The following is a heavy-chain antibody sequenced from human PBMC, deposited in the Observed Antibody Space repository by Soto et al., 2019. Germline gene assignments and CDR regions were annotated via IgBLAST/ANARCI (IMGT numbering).Heavy chain of an antibody. V-gene: IGHV3-23*01. D-gene: IGHD2-21*01. Sequence: PGGSLRLSCAASGFTFSSYAMSWVRQAPGKGLEWVSAISGSGGSTYYADSVKGRLTISRDNSKNTLYLQMNSLRAEDTAVYYCAKDPVAYCGGDCYLDYWGQGTLVTVSS. CDR3: AKDPVAYCGGDCYLDY. J-gene: IGHJ4*02. CDR2: ISGSGGST. CDR1: GFTFSSYA.